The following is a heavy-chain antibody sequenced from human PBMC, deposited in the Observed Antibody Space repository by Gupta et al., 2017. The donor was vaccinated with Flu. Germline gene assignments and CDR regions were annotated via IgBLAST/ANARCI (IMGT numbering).Heavy chain of an antibody. Sequence: QVQLQQWGAGLLKPSETLSLTCAVYGGSFSGYYWSWIRQPPGKGLEWIGEINHSGSTNYNPSLKSRVTISVDTSKNQFSLKLSSVTAADTAVYYCARGDLHDYYDSSGYYYSDWGQGTLVTVSS. V-gene: IGHV4-34*01. CDR1: GGSFSGYY. CDR3: ARGDLHDYYDSSGYYYSD. J-gene: IGHJ4*02. CDR2: INHSGST. D-gene: IGHD3-22*01.